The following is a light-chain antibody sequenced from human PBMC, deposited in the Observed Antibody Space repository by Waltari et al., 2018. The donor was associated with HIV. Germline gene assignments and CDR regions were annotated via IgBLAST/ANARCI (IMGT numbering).Light chain of an antibody. Sequence: EIVLTPSPATLSLSPGERATLSCRASQSVSSYLAWYQQKPGQAPRLLIYDASNRATGIPARFSGSGSGTNFSLTISALQSDDVALYYCQQYYTPGPTFGGGTKVEIK. J-gene: IGKJ4*01. CDR3: QQYYTPGPT. CDR2: DAS. CDR1: QSVSSY. V-gene: IGKV3-11*01.